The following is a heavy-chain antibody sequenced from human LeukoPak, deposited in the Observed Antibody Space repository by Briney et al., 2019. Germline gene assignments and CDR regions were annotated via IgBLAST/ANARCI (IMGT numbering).Heavy chain of an antibody. CDR3: ARDSIMERPIAAAGHNWFDP. Sequence: PGRSLRLSCAASGFTFSSYGMHWVRQAPGKGLEWVAVISYDGSNKYYADSVKGRFTISRDNSKNTLYLQMNSLRAEDTAVYYCARDSIMERPIAAAGHNWFDPWGQGTLVTVSS. CDR1: GFTFSSYG. J-gene: IGHJ5*02. V-gene: IGHV3-30*03. CDR2: ISYDGSNK. D-gene: IGHD6-13*01.